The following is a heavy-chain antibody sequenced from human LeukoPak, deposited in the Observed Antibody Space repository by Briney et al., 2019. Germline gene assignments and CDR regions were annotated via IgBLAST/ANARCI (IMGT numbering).Heavy chain of an antibody. CDR2: IYYSGST. CDR1: VGSISSYY. D-gene: IGHD4-11*01. CDR3: AREAVTNFDY. J-gene: IGHJ4*02. V-gene: IGHV4-59*01. Sequence: SETLSLTCTVSVGSISSYYLSWIRQPLGKGLEWIGYIYYSGSTNYNPSLKSRATISVDTSKNQFSLKLSSVTAADTAVYCCAREAVTNFDYWGQGTLVTVSS.